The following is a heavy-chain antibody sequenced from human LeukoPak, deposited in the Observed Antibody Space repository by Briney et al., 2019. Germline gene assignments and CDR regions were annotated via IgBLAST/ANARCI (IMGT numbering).Heavy chain of an antibody. CDR1: GGTFSSYA. V-gene: IGHV1-69*04. CDR2: IIPILGIA. CDR3: ARDHCSGGSCYIAYFQH. D-gene: IGHD2-15*01. J-gene: IGHJ1*01. Sequence: ASVKVSCKASGGTFSSYAISWVRQAPGQGLEWMGRIIPILGIANYAQKFQGRVTITADKSTSTAYMELSSLRSEDTAVYYCARDHCSGGSCYIAYFQHWGQGTLVTVSS.